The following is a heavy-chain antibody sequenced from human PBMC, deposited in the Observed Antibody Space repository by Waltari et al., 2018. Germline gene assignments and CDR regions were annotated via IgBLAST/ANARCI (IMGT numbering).Heavy chain of an antibody. V-gene: IGHV1-3*01. CDR2: INAGNGNT. Sequence: QVQLVQSGAEVKKPGASVKVSCKASGYTFTSYAMHWVRQAPGQRLEWMGWINAGNGNTKDSQKFQGRVTITRDTSASTAYMELSSLRSEDTAVYYCARRYFDWLLGTAFDIWGQGTMVTVSS. D-gene: IGHD3-9*01. J-gene: IGHJ3*02. CDR1: GYTFTSYA. CDR3: ARRYFDWLLGTAFDI.